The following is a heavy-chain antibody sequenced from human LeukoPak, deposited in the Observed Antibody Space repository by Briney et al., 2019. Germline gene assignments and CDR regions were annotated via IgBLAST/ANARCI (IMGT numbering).Heavy chain of an antibody. D-gene: IGHD1-26*01. J-gene: IGHJ4*02. CDR3: ARDSTRGSFFDY. V-gene: IGHV3-21*01. CDR1: GFTFSSYS. Sequence: GGSLGLSCAASGFTFSSYSMNWVRQAPGKGLEWVSSISSSSSYIYYADSVKGRFTISRDNAKNSLYLQMNSLRAEDTAVYYCARDSTRGSFFDYWGQGTLVTVSS. CDR2: ISSSSSYI.